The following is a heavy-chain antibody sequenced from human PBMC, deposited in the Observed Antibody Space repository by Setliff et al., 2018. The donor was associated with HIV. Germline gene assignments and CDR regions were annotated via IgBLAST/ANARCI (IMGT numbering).Heavy chain of an antibody. D-gene: IGHD3-3*01. J-gene: IGHJ4*02. CDR3: ARVPFTTGFDY. Sequence: SETLSLTCNVFGGSISRSVDYWGWVRQPPGKGPEWIGYIYTSGSTNYNPSLKSRVTISVDTSKNQFSLKLSSVTAADPAVYYCARVPFTTGFDYWGQGILVTVSS. CDR2: IYTSGST. CDR1: GGSISRSVDY. V-gene: IGHV4-61*05.